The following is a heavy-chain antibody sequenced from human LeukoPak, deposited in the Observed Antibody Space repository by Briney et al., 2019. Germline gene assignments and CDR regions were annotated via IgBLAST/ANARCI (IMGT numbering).Heavy chain of an antibody. J-gene: IGHJ4*02. CDR1: GFTVTSYG. V-gene: IGHV3-30*02. Sequence: GGSLRLSCAASGFTVTSYGMHWVRQAPGKGLEWVAFIRHDGSNKYYTDSVKGRFTISRDNSKNTLYLQMNSLRPEDTAVYYCAKDIAYYYDSSGPLFDNWGQGTLVTVSS. D-gene: IGHD3-22*01. CDR2: IRHDGSNK. CDR3: AKDIAYYYDSSGPLFDN.